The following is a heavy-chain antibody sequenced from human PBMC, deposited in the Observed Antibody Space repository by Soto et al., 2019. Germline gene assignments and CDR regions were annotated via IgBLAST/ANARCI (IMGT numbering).Heavy chain of an antibody. CDR3: AKEVSLGSTVDLGY. J-gene: IGHJ4*02. D-gene: IGHD7-27*01. V-gene: IGHV3-23*01. CDR1: GFTFTIFA. Sequence: QPGGSLRLSCAASGFTFTIFAMSWVRQSPGKGPEWVSTISGSGGSTYYADAVKGRFTISRDNSMGTLYLQMKSLRVEDTAIYYCAKEVSLGSTVDLGYWGQGTLVTVSS. CDR2: ISGSGGST.